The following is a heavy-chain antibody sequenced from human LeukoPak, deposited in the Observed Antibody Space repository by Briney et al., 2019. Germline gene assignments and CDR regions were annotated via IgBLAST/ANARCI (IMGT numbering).Heavy chain of an antibody. J-gene: IGHJ4*02. CDR3: ARGQRYYDYVWGSYRPHYYFDY. Sequence: PSETLSLTCAVYGGSFSGYYWSWIRQPPGKGLEWIGEINHSGSTNYNPSLKSRVTISVDTSKNQFSLKLSSVTAADTAVYYCARGQRYYDYVWGSYRPHYYFDYWGQGTLVTVSS. V-gene: IGHV4-34*01. CDR1: GGSFSGYY. CDR2: INHSGST. D-gene: IGHD3-16*02.